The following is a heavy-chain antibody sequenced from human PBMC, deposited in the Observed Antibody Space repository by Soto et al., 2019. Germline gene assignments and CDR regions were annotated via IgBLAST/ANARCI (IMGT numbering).Heavy chain of an antibody. D-gene: IGHD3-22*01. J-gene: IGHJ1*01. Sequence: ASVKVSCKASGYTFTSYGISCVRQAPGQGLEWMGWISAYNGNTNYAQKLQGRVTMTTDTSTSTAYMELRSLRSDDTAVYYCARDPTPYYDSSGYWYFQHWGQGTLVTVSS. CDR2: ISAYNGNT. CDR3: ARDPTPYYDSSGYWYFQH. CDR1: GYTFTSYG. V-gene: IGHV1-18*01.